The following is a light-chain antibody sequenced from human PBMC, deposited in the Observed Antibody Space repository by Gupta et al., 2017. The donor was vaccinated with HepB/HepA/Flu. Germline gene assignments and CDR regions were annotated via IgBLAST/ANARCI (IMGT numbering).Light chain of an antibody. J-gene: IGLJ2*01. CDR3: SSYTDSDTRI. CDR1: SSDIGGYIY. Sequence: QSALTQPASVSGSPGQSTTISCTGTSSDIGGYIYVSWYQHHPGKAPKLMIYDVSNRPSGVSNRFSGSKSGNTASLTISGLQAEDEADYYCSSYTDSDTRIFGGGTKLTVL. CDR2: DVS. V-gene: IGLV2-14*03.